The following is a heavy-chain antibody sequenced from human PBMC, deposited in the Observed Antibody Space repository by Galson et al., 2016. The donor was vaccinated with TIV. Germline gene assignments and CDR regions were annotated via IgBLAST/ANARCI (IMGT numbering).Heavy chain of an antibody. D-gene: IGHD3-22*01. V-gene: IGHV2-5*01. CDR3: AHIPYSDFRSYFAFGY. Sequence: PALVKPTQTLTLTCTVSGFSLSDTGVAVGWIRQPPGKALEWLALIYWNGDKHHSPSLKNRLAITTTTSKNQVYLSMTNMDPMDTATYSCAHIPYSDFRSYFAFGYWGQGALIIVPS. CDR2: IYWNGDK. CDR1: GFSLSDTGVA. J-gene: IGHJ4*02.